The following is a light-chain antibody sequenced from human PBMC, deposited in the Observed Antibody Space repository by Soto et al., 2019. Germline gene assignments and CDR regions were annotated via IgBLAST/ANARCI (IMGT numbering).Light chain of an antibody. CDR1: QSVGTW. Sequence: DIQMTQSPSTLSASVGGRVTITCRASQSVGTWVAWYQQKPGKAPKLLIYGASNLESGVPSRFSGSGSGTEFTLTITTLQPDDFATYFCQHHSRNTWTFGPGTKVDI. CDR2: GAS. J-gene: IGKJ1*01. CDR3: QHHSRNTWT. V-gene: IGKV1-5*01.